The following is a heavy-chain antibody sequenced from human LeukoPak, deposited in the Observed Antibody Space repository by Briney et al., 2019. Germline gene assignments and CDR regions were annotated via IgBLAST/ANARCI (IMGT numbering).Heavy chain of an antibody. CDR2: IYYSGST. CDR3: ARRKEFSSSSFPNHAFDI. V-gene: IGHV4-61*08. CDR1: GGSISSGGYY. Sequence: PSETLSLTCAVSGGSISSGGYYWSWIRQPPGKGLERIGYIYYSGSTNYNPSLKSRVTISVDTSKNQFSLKLSSVTAADTAVYYCARRKEFSSSSFPNHAFDIWGQGTMVTVSS. D-gene: IGHD6-13*01. J-gene: IGHJ3*02.